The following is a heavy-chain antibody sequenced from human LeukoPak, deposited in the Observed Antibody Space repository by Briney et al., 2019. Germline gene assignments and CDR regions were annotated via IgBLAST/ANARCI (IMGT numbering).Heavy chain of an antibody. CDR1: GGSISSSSYY. V-gene: IGHV4-39*01. CDR3: ARPRRRGMVRGVITHFDY. CDR2: IYYSGST. J-gene: IGHJ4*02. Sequence: SETLSLTCTVSGGSISSSSYYWGWIRQPPGKGLEWIGSIYYSGSTYYNPSLKSRVTISVDTSKNQFSLKLSSVTAADTAVYYLARPRRRGMVRGVITHFDYWGPGTLVTVLS. D-gene: IGHD3-10*01.